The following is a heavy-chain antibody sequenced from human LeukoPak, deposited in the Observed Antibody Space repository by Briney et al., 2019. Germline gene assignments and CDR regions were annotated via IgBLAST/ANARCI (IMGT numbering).Heavy chain of an antibody. D-gene: IGHD3-9*01. CDR1: GGTFSSYA. CDR2: IIPIFGTA. J-gene: IGHJ5*02. Sequence: WASVKVSRKASGGTFSSYAISWMRQAPGQGLEWIGGIIPIFGTANYAQKFQGRVTITTDESTSTAYMELSSLRSEDTAVYYCARGGYYNGWFDPWGQGTLVTVSS. V-gene: IGHV1-69*05. CDR3: ARGGYYNGWFDP.